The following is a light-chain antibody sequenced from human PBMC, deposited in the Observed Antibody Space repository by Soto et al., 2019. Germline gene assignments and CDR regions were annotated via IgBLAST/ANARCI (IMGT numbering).Light chain of an antibody. CDR2: TDN. Sequence: QSVLTQPPSASGTPGQRVTISCSGSSSNIGINTVNWYQQVPGTAPELLIYTDNQRPSGVPDRFSGSKSGTSASLAISGLQSEDEADYYCAAWDDSLNGLYVFGTGTKVTVL. CDR3: AAWDDSLNGLYV. CDR1: SSNIGINT. V-gene: IGLV1-44*01. J-gene: IGLJ1*01.